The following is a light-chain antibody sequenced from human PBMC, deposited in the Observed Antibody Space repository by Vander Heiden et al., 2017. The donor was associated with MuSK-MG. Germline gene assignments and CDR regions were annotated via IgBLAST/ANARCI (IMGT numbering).Light chain of an antibody. J-gene: IGLJ3*02. V-gene: IGLV2-8*01. CDR2: EFG. CDR1: SSDIAGDNF. Sequence: QSALTQPPPASVSPGQSVTIPCTGTSSDIAGDNFVSWYQQHPGKAPKLLIYEFGGRPSGVPDRFSGSKSGDTASPTVSGLQGEDEADYYRSSYAGNDNPNWVFGGGTKLTVL. CDR3: SSYAGNDNPNWV.